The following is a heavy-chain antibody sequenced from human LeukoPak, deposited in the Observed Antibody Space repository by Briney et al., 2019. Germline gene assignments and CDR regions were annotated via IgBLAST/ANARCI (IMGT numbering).Heavy chain of an antibody. CDR1: GGSISSYY. Sequence: SETLSLTCTVSGGSISSYYWSWIRQPPGKGLEWIGYIYYSGSTNYNPSLKSRVTISVDTSKNQFSLKLSSVTAADTAVYYCARLGVGDYVWGSYRSYLDYWGQGTLVTVSS. J-gene: IGHJ4*02. CDR2: IYYSGST. CDR3: ARLGVGDYVWGSYRSYLDY. D-gene: IGHD3-16*02. V-gene: IGHV4-59*08.